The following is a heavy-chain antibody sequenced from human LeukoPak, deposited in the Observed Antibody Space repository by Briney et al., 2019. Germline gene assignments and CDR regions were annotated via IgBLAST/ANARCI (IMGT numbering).Heavy chain of an antibody. V-gene: IGHV3-23*01. J-gene: IGHJ4*02. CDR3: ARENWVYNWKYDSSGSGINY. Sequence: GGSLRLSCAASRFTFSSYAMSWVRQAPGRGLEWVSTISGGGGSTYYSDSVKGRFTISRDNSKNTLYLQMNSLRAEDTAIYYCARENWVYNWKYDSSGSGINYWGQGTLVTVSS. CDR2: ISGGGGST. D-gene: IGHD3-22*01. CDR1: RFTFSSYA.